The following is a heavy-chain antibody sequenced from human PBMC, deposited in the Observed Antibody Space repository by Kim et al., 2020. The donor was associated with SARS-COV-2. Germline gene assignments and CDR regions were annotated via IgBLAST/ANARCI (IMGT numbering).Heavy chain of an antibody. CDR2: ISSSSSII. CDR3: ARGASCGAAVLLWFGELATKTFDY. J-gene: IGHJ4*02. D-gene: IGHD3-10*01. CDR1: GFTFSSYS. Sequence: GGSLRLSCAASGFTFSSYSMNWVRQAPGKGLEWVSYISSSSSIIYYADSVKGRFTISRDNAKNSLYLQMNSLRDEDTAVYYCARGASCGAAVLLWFGELATKTFDYWGQGTLVTVSS. V-gene: IGHV3-48*02.